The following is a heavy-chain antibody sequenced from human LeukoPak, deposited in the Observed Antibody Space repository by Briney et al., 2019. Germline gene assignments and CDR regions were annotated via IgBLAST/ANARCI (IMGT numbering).Heavy chain of an antibody. V-gene: IGHV1-46*01. CDR1: GYTFTGYY. D-gene: IGHD3-3*01. CDR3: ARAAFGVVIMNWFDP. Sequence: GASVKVSCKASGYTFTGYYMHWVRQAPGQGLEWMGIINPSGGSTSHAQKFQGRVTMTRDTSTSTVYMELSSLRSEDTAVYYCARAAFGVVIMNWFDPWGQGTLVTVSS. J-gene: IGHJ5*02. CDR2: INPSGGST.